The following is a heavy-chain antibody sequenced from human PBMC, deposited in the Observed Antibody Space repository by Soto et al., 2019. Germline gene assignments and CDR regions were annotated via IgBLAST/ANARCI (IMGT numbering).Heavy chain of an antibody. Sequence: SVKVSCKASGGTFSSYAISWVRQAPGQGLEWMGGIIPIFGTANYAQKFQGRVTITADESTSTAYMELSSLRSEDTAVYYCARVGLTGTSISSLYYGMDVWGQGTTVTVSS. D-gene: IGHD1-7*01. CDR3: ARVGLTGTSISSLYYGMDV. V-gene: IGHV1-69*13. J-gene: IGHJ6*02. CDR2: IIPIFGTA. CDR1: GGTFSSYA.